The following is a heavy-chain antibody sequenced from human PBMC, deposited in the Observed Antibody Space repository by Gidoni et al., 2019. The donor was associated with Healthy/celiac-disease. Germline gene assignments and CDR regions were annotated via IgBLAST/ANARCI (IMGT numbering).Heavy chain of an antibody. Sequence: EVQLVESGGGLVQPGGSLRLSCAASGFTFSSYWMSWVRQAPGKGLEWVANIKQDGSEKYYVDSVKGRFTISRDNAKNSLYLQMNSLRAEDTAVYYCARDLRAYCGGDCYAPFDYWGQGTLVTVSS. V-gene: IGHV3-7*01. CDR2: IKQDGSEK. CDR1: GFTFSSYW. D-gene: IGHD2-21*02. CDR3: ARDLRAYCGGDCYAPFDY. J-gene: IGHJ4*02.